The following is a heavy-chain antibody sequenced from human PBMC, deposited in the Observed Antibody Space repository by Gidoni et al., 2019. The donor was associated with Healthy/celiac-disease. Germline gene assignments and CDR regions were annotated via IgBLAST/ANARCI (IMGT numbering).Heavy chain of an antibody. CDR2: ISGSGGST. J-gene: IGHJ4*02. CDR3: AKNPRITMVRGGLFDY. D-gene: IGHD3-10*01. CDR1: GLTFSSYA. V-gene: IGHV3-23*04. Sequence: EVQLVESGGGLVQPGGSLRLSCAASGLTFSSYAMSGVRQAPGKGLEWVSAISGSGGSTYYADSVKGRFTIHRDNSKNSLYLQMNSLRAEDTAVYYCAKNPRITMVRGGLFDYWGQGTLVTVSS.